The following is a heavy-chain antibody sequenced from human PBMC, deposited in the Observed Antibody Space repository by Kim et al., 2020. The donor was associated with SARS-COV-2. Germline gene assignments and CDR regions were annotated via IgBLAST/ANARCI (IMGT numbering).Heavy chain of an antibody. J-gene: IGHJ4*03. V-gene: IGHV3-15*01. CDR2: IKSKTDGETT. D-gene: IGHD5-12*01. CDR1: GFTFSAAW. CDR3: ATSNGDGYSNGYFNY. Sequence: GGSLRLSCAASGFTFSAAWMSWVRQAPGRGLEWVGRIKSKTDGETTDFVAPVNGRFTISRDDSKTTLYLQMNNLKTEDTAVYFCATSNGDGYSNGYFNY.